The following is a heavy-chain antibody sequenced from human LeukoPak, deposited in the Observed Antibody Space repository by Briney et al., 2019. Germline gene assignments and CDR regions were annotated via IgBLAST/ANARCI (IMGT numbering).Heavy chain of an antibody. D-gene: IGHD2-15*01. CDR1: GFTFSSYW. J-gene: IGHJ4*02. CDR3: ANSPGGYCSGGSCYRGGY. CDR2: ISGSGGST. V-gene: IGHV3-23*01. Sequence: PGGSLRLSCAASGFTFSSYWMSWVRQAPGKGLEWVSAISGSGGSTYYADSVKGRFTISRDNSKNTLYLQMNSLRAEDTAVYYCANSPGGYCSGGSCYRGGYWGQGTLVTVSS.